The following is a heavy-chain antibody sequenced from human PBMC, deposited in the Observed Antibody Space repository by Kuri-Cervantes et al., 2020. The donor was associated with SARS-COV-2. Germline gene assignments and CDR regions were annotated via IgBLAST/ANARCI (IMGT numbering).Heavy chain of an antibody. V-gene: IGHV3-30*04. CDR2: ILHDGGRK. Sequence: GGSLRLSCAASGFTFSNYAMHWVRQAPGKGLEWIAVILHDGGRKYYADSVKGRFTISRDNSKNTLYLQMNSLRAEDTAVYYCANSLPLSLDYWGQGTLVTVSS. CDR3: ANSLPLSLDY. D-gene: IGHD1-26*01. CDR1: GFTFSNYA. J-gene: IGHJ4*02.